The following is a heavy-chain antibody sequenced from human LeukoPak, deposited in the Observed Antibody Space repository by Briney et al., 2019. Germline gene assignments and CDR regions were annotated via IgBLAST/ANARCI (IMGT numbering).Heavy chain of an antibody. V-gene: IGHV3-7*01. D-gene: IGHD6-13*01. Sequence: PGGSLRLSCAASGFTFSSYWMSWVRQAPGKGLEWVANIKQDGSEKYYVDSVKGRFTISRDNAKNSLYLQMNSLRAEDTAVYYCASTSPAAGLTKKPMDVWGKGTTVTVSS. CDR3: ASTSPAAGLTKKPMDV. CDR1: GFTFSSYW. CDR2: IKQDGSEK. J-gene: IGHJ6*04.